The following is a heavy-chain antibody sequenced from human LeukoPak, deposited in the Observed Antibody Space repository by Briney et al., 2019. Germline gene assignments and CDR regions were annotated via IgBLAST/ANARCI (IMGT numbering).Heavy chain of an antibody. D-gene: IGHD4-23*01. J-gene: IGHJ4*02. CDR1: GVTFSNYG. Sequence: PGGSLRLSCADSGVTFSNYGMQWVRQAPGKGLEWVALISYDESEKYYADSVKGRFSISRDNAKNTLYLQMNSLRVEDTAVYYCARGRPHGNDYWGQGTLVTVSS. CDR2: ISYDESEK. CDR3: ARGRPHGNDY. V-gene: IGHV3-30*03.